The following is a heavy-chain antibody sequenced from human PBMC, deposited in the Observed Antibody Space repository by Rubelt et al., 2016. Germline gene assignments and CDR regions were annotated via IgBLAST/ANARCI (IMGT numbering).Heavy chain of an antibody. V-gene: IGHV3-48*02. CDR2: IRISGSTI. J-gene: IGHJ4*02. CDR1: GFTFSSYS. D-gene: IGHD2-2*01. Sequence: EVQLVESGGGLVQPGGSLRLSCAASGFTFSSYSMTWVCQAPGKGLEWVSYIRISGSTIYYADSVKGRFTISRDNAKNSLYLQMNSLRDEDTAVYYCATQGYCSSTSCYGAYWGQGTLVTVSS. CDR3: ATQGYCSSTSCYGAY.